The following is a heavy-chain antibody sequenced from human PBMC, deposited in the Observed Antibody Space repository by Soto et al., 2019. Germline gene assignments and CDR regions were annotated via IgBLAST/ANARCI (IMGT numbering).Heavy chain of an antibody. CDR3: ARDKGYYDSSGYYGVFDY. CDR2: IYYSGST. J-gene: IGHJ4*02. D-gene: IGHD3-22*01. V-gene: IGHV4-30-4*01. CDR1: GGSISSYY. Sequence: SETLSLTCTASGGSISSYYWSWIRQPPGKGLEWIGYIYYSGSTYYNPSLKSRVTISVDTSKNQFSLKLSSVTAADTAVYYCARDKGYYDSSGYYGVFDYWGQGTLVTVSS.